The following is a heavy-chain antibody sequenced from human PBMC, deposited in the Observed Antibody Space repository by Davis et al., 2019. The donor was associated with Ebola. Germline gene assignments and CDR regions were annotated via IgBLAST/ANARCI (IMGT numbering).Heavy chain of an antibody. CDR1: GFTFSSYW. J-gene: IGHJ3*02. Sequence: SLKISCAASGFTFSSYWMHWVRQAPGKGLEWVSGISWNSGSIGYADSVKGRFTISRDNAKNSLYLQMNSLRAEDTALYYCAKKAADYGDYEGNAFDIWGQGTMVTVSS. D-gene: IGHD4-17*01. CDR3: AKKAADYGDYEGNAFDI. CDR2: ISWNSGSI. V-gene: IGHV3-9*01.